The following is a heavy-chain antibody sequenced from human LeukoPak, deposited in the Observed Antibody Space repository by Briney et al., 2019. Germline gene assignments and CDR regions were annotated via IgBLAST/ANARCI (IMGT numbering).Heavy chain of an antibody. CDR3: ARAYYYGSGHDY. V-gene: IGHV4-59*12. Sequence: SETLSLTCTVSGGSISSYYWSWIRQPPGKGLEWIGYIFYTGSTNYNPSLKSRVTISVLTSKNQFSLKLSSVTAADTAVYYCARAYYYGSGHDYWGQGTLVTVSS. CDR1: GGSISSYY. CDR2: IFYTGST. D-gene: IGHD3-10*01. J-gene: IGHJ4*02.